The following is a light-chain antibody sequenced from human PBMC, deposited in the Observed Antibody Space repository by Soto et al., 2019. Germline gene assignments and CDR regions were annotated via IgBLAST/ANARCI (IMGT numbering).Light chain of an antibody. CDR1: QDISDV. V-gene: IGKV1-33*01. CDR3: QQFYDLPIT. CDR2: DAS. J-gene: IGKJ5*01. Sequence: DIQITQSPSSLSDSVGDRVTITCQASQDISDVLNWYQQQPGKAPKVLIYDASKLQTVVPSRVSGRGSGKDFTFDISSLKPDDSGTYYCQQFYDLPITFGQGTRLEIK.